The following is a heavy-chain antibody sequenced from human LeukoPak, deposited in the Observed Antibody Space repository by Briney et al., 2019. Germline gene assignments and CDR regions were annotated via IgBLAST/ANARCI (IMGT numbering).Heavy chain of an antibody. Sequence: SQTLSLTCTVAGGSISSGGYYWSWLRQHPGKGLEWIGYIYYSGGTYYNPSLKSRVTISVDTSKNQFSLKLSSVTAADTAVYYCARGVYNHFDYWGQGTLVTVSS. CDR2: IYYSGGT. V-gene: IGHV4-31*03. D-gene: IGHD5/OR15-5a*01. CDR3: ARGVYNHFDY. J-gene: IGHJ4*02. CDR1: GGSISSGGYY.